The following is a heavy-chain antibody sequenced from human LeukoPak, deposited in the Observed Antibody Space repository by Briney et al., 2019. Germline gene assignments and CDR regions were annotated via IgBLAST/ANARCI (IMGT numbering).Heavy chain of an antibody. CDR3: AKIPTYYYDSSEGSDI. J-gene: IGHJ3*02. CDR2: ISGSGENT. D-gene: IGHD3-22*01. CDR1: GFSFSMFA. Sequence: PGGSLRLSCAATGFSFSMFAMTWVRQGPGNGLEWVSVISGSGENTNSADSVKGRFTTSRDNSKNTLYLQMNSLRVEDTALYYCAKIPTYYYDSSEGSDIWGQGTMVTVSS. V-gene: IGHV3-23*01.